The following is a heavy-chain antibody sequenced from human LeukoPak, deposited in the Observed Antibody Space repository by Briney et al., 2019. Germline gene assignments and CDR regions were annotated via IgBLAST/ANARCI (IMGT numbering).Heavy chain of an antibody. CDR1: GFTFSSYA. Sequence: GGSLRLSCAASGFTFSSYAMHWVRQAPGKGLEWVAVISYDGSNKYYADSVKGRFTISRDNAKNSLYLQMNSLRAEDTAVYYCAKRVGATGGFDYWGQGTLVTVSS. CDR3: AKRVGATGGFDY. J-gene: IGHJ4*02. V-gene: IGHV3-30*04. D-gene: IGHD1-26*01. CDR2: ISYDGSNK.